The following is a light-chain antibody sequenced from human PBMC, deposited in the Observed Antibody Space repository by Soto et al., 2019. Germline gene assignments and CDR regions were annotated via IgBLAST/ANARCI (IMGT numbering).Light chain of an antibody. Sequence: EIVLTQSPGTLSLSPGERATLSCRASQSVDSSFLGWYQQKPGQSPRLPIYAASSRASGIPDRFSGSGSGTDFTLSINGLDPEDLAVYYCQQYGTVPWTFGQGTKVDIK. CDR1: QSVDSSF. CDR2: AAS. CDR3: QQYGTVPWT. J-gene: IGKJ1*01. V-gene: IGKV3-20*01.